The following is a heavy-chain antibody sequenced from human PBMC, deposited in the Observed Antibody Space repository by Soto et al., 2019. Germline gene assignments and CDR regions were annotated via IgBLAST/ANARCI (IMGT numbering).Heavy chain of an antibody. Sequence: PSETLSLTCTVSGGSISSYYWSWIRQPPGKGLEWIGYIYYSGSTNYNPSLKSRVTISVDTSKNEFSLKLSSVTAADTAVYYCASLEGGTYYYYGMDVWGQGTTVTVSS. J-gene: IGHJ6*02. CDR3: ASLEGGTYYYYGMDV. V-gene: IGHV4-59*08. D-gene: IGHD3-16*01. CDR2: IYYSGST. CDR1: GGSISSYY.